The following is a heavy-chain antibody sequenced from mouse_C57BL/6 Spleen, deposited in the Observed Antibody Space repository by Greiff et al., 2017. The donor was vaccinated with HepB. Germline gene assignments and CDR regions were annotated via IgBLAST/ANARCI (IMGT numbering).Heavy chain of an antibody. CDR1: GYTFTSYW. V-gene: IGHV1-55*01. Sequence: QVQLKQPGAELVKPGASVKMSCKASGYTFTSYWITWVKQRPGQGLEWIGDIYPGSGSTNYNEKFKSKATLTVDTSSSTAYMQLSSLTSEDSAVYDCARKSVVGRYFDVWGTGTTVTVSS. D-gene: IGHD1-1*01. CDR3: ARKSVVGRYFDV. J-gene: IGHJ1*03. CDR2: IYPGSGST.